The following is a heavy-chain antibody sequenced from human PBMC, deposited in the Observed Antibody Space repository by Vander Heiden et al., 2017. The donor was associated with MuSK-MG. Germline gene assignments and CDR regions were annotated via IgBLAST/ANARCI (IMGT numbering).Heavy chain of an antibody. CDR2: IIPSLGIA. V-gene: IGHV1-69*10. CDR3: ASVYYDFWSGYYPWYYYYYMDV. D-gene: IGHD3-3*01. Sequence: QVQLVQSGAEVKKPGSSVKVSCKASGGTFSSYAISWVRPAPGQGLEWMGGIIPSLGIANYAQKFQGRVTITADKSTSTAYMELSSLRSEDTAVYYCASVYYDFWSGYYPWYYYYYMDVWGKGTTVTVSS. J-gene: IGHJ6*03. CDR1: GGTFSSYA.